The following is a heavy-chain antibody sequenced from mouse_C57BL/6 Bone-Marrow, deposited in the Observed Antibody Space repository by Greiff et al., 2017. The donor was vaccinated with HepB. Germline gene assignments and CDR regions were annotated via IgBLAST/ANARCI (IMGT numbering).Heavy chain of an antibody. J-gene: IGHJ1*03. CDR2: IYPGDGDT. Sequence: VMLVESGPELVKPGASVKISCKASGYAFSSSWMNWVKQRPGKGLEWIGRIYPGDGDTNYNGKFKGKATLTADKSSSTAYMQLSSLTSEDSAVYFCARPYSNYRWYFDVWGTGTTVTVSS. CDR1: GYAFSSSW. CDR3: ARPYSNYRWYFDV. V-gene: IGHV1-82*01. D-gene: IGHD2-5*01.